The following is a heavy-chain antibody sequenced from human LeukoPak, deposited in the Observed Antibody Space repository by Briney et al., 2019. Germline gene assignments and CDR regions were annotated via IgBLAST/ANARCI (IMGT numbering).Heavy chain of an antibody. Sequence: SDTLSLTCTVSGGSISSSSYYWGWIRQPPGKGLEWIGRIYYSGSPYYNPSLKGRDTISVDTSKNLLSLKLTSVTAPDTAVYYCARETKYYDILTGFWAFDYWVQGTLVTVSS. CDR3: ARETKYYDILTGFWAFDY. CDR2: IYYSGSP. CDR1: GGSISSSSYY. J-gene: IGHJ4*02. V-gene: IGHV4-39*07. D-gene: IGHD3-9*01.